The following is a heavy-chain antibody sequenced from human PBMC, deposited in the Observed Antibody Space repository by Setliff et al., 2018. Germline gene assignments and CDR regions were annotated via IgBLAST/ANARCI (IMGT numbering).Heavy chain of an antibody. V-gene: IGHV4-30-2*01. J-gene: IGHJ4*02. CDR3: AQGDYFGSGVFYD. CDR2: IYHRGNA. CDR1: GGSIASGGYS. Sequence: SETLSLTCVVSGGSIASGGYSWSWIRQPPGKGLEWIGYIYHRGNAYYNPSLESRVTMSVDRSNNQFSLKLDSVTAADTAVYYCAQGDYFGSGVFYDWGQGMLVTVSS. D-gene: IGHD3-10*01.